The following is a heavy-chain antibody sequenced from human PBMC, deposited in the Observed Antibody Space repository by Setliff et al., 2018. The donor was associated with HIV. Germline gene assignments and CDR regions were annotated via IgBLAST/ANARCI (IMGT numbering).Heavy chain of an antibody. Sequence: SETLSLTCAVYGGSFSGYYWSWIRQPPGKGLEWIGYIYSTGSTNYNPSLQSRVTISMVASRNQFSLKVTSVTAADTAVYFCVRRVSHGSQPSYFDYWGQGTLVTVSS. V-gene: IGHV4-34*11. CDR2: IYSTGST. D-gene: IGHD3-10*01. CDR1: GGSFSGYY. J-gene: IGHJ4*02. CDR3: VRRVSHGSQPSYFDY.